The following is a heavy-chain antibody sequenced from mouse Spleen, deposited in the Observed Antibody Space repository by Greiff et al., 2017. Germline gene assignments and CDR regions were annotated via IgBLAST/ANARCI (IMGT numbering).Heavy chain of an antibody. CDR1: GFNIKDYY. Sequence: EVQLQQSGAELVRPGASVKLSCTASGFNIKDYYMHWVKQRPEQGLEWIGRIDPEDGDTEYAPKFQGKATMTADTSSNTAYLQLSSLTSEDTAVYYCTTGFYGSSHLYYYAMDYWGQGTSVTVSS. CDR2: IDPEDGDT. J-gene: IGHJ4*01. D-gene: IGHD1-1*01. V-gene: IGHV14-1*01. CDR3: TTGFYGSSHLYYYAMDY.